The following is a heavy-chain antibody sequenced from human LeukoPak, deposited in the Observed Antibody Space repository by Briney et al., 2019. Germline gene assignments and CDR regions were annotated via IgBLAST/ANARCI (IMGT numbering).Heavy chain of an antibody. CDR1: GGSISSYY. CDR3: ARVGATGSGHYFDY. CDR2: IYTSGST. J-gene: IGHJ4*02. D-gene: IGHD1-26*01. V-gene: IGHV4-4*07. Sequence: SETLSLTCTVSGGSISSYYWSWIRQPAGKGLEWIGRIYTSGSTNYNPSLKSRVTISVDKSKNQFSLKLSSVTAADTAVYYCARVGATGSGHYFDYWGQGTLVTVSS.